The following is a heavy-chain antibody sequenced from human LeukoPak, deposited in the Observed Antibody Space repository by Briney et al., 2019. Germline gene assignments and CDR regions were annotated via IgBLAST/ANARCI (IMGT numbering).Heavy chain of an antibody. J-gene: IGHJ3*02. D-gene: IGHD3-22*01. CDR3: ASPGYYYDSSGYQLDAFDI. CDR2: ISSSSSYI. V-gene: IGHV3-21*01. CDR1: GFTFSSYS. Sequence: PGGSLRLSCAASGFTFSSYSMNWVRQAPGKGLEWVSSISSSSSYIYYADSVKGRFTISRDNAKNSLYLQMNSLRAEDTAVYYCASPGYYYDSSGYQLDAFDIWGQGTMVTVSS.